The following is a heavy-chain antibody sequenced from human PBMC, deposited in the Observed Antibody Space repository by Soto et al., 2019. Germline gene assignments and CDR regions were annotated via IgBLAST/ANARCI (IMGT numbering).Heavy chain of an antibody. CDR2: IYYSGST. D-gene: IGHD3-10*01. Sequence: SETLSLTCTVSGGSISSSSYYWGCIRQPPGKGLEWIGSIYYSGSTYYNPSLKSRVTISVDTSKNQFSLKLSSVTAADTAVYYCARHIHYYYGSGSYDDCWFDPWGQGTLVTVSS. CDR3: ARHIHYYYGSGSYDDCWFDP. J-gene: IGHJ5*02. CDR1: GGSISSSSYY. V-gene: IGHV4-39*01.